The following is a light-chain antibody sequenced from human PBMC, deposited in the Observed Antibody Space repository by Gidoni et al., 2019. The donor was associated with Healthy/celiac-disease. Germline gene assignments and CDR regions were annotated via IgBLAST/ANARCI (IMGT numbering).Light chain of an antibody. CDR2: DAS. V-gene: IGKV1-5*01. Sequence: DIQMPQSPSTLSASVGDRVTITCRASQSISSWLAWYQQKPGKATKLLIYDASSLESGVPSRFSGSGSGTEFTLTISSLQPDDFATYYCQQYNSYPYTFGQGTKLEIK. J-gene: IGKJ2*01. CDR1: QSISSW. CDR3: QQYNSYPYT.